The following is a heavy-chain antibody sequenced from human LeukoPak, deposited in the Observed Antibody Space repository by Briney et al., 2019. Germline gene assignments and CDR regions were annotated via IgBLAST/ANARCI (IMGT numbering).Heavy chain of an antibody. CDR3: VRGPYSSSFPPDY. CDR1: GGSISSYY. Sequence: SETLSLTCTVSGGSISSYYWSWIRQPPGKGLEWIGYIYYSGSTNYNPSLKSRVTISVDTSKNQFSLKLSSVTAADTAVYYCVRGPYSSSFPPDYWGQGTLVTVSS. D-gene: IGHD6-6*01. CDR2: IYYSGST. J-gene: IGHJ4*02. V-gene: IGHV4-59*01.